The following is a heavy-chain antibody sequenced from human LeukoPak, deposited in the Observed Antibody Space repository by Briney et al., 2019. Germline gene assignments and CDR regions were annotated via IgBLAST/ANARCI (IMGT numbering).Heavy chain of an antibody. V-gene: IGHV4-4*07. CDR3: ARDVRYASGWSTSES. CDR1: GVSISDQY. CDR2: IYSSGSA. D-gene: IGHD6-19*01. J-gene: IGHJ5*02. Sequence: SETLFLTCTVSGVSISDQYWSWIRQPSGKGLEWIGRIYSSGSANYSPSLKSRVSMSVDTSNNYFSLNLTSVTAADTALYFCARDVRYASGWSTSESWGQGILVTVSS.